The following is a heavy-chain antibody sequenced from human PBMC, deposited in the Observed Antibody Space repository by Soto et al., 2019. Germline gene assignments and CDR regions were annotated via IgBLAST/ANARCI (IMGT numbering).Heavy chain of an antibody. Sequence: GGSLRLSCAASGFTFDDYAMHWVRQAPGKGLEWVSGISWNSGSIGYADSVKGRFTISRDNAKNSLYLQMNSLRAEDTALYYCAKDMIEGGYAGNYYYGMEVWGQGTTVTVSS. CDR3: AKDMIEGGYAGNYYYGMEV. CDR2: ISWNSGSI. V-gene: IGHV3-9*01. J-gene: IGHJ6*02. CDR1: GFTFDDYA. D-gene: IGHD5-12*01.